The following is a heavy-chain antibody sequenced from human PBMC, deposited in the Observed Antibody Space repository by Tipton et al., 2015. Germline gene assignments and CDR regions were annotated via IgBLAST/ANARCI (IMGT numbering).Heavy chain of an antibody. V-gene: IGHV4-61*01. J-gene: IGHJ4*02. Sequence: TLSLTCTVSGGSVGSASYYWSWIRQPPGKGLEWIGYIYYSGHTKYNPSLKSRVTISADTSKNQFSLKMTSVTAADTAVYYCARAVAGTFDYWGQGTLVTVSS. CDR3: ARAVAGTFDY. CDR2: IYYSGHT. D-gene: IGHD6-19*01. CDR1: GGSVGSASYY.